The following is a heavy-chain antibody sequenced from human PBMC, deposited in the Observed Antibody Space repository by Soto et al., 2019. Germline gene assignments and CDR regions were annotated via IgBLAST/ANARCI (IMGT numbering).Heavy chain of an antibody. Sequence: GESLKISCKGSGYSFTSYWIGWVRQMPGKGLEWMGIIYPGDSDTRYSPSFQGQVTISADKSISTAYLQWSSLKASDTAMYYCARWGRGDFWSGYYTRYYYYYGMDVWGQGTTVTVSS. V-gene: IGHV5-51*01. CDR2: IYPGDSDT. D-gene: IGHD3-3*01. J-gene: IGHJ6*02. CDR3: ARWGRGDFWSGYYTRYYYYYGMDV. CDR1: GYSFTSYW.